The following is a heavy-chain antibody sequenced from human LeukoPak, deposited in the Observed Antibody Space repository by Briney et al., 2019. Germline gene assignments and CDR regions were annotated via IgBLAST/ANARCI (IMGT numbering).Heavy chain of an antibody. D-gene: IGHD6-6*01. CDR1: GFTFSSYT. Sequence: GGSLRLSCAASGFTFSSYTMNWVRQAPGKGLEWVSSISSSSTYIYYRNSLKGRFTISRDDAKNSLFLQMNSLRAEDTAIYYCARVRYSSSSAADSWGQGTLVTVSS. CDR2: ISSSSTYI. CDR3: ARVRYSSSSAADS. V-gene: IGHV3-21*01. J-gene: IGHJ4*02.